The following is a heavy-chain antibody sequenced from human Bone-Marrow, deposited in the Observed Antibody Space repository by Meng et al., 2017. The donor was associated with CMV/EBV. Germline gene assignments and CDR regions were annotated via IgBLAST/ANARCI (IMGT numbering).Heavy chain of an antibody. J-gene: IGHJ4*02. CDR2: IIPVSDTP. V-gene: IGHV1-69*05. CDR3: TRVTGRRGGYAFDY. Sequence: SVKVSWKASGGTFSSYPFSWVRQAPGQGLEWMGGIIPVSDTPNYAQKFQGRVTVTTDESTRSAYMELSSLTSEDTAIYYCTRVTGRRGGYAFDYWGQGTLVTVSS. CDR1: GGTFSSYP. D-gene: IGHD3-9*01.